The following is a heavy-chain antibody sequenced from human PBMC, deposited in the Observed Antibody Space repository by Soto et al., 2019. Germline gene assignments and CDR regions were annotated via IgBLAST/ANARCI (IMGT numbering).Heavy chain of an antibody. CDR1: GYSFTSYW. V-gene: IGHV5-51*01. D-gene: IGHD2-15*01. CDR2: IYPGDSDT. J-gene: IGHJ4*02. CDR3: ARLRGTVVSDRVFDY. Sequence: GESLKISCKGSGYSFTSYWIGWVRQMPGKGLEWMGIIYPGDSDTRYSPSFQGQVTISADKSISTAYLQWSSLKASDTAMYYCARLRGTVVSDRVFDYWGQGTLVTVSS.